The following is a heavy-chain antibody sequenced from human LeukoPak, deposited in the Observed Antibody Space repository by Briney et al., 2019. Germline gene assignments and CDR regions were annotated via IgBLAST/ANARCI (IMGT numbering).Heavy chain of an antibody. V-gene: IGHV4-39*01. J-gene: IGHJ5*02. D-gene: IGHD1-26*01. CDR1: GGSISSSSYY. CDR3: ARHGSRGWELRPNWFDP. Sequence: PSEILSLTCTVSGGSISSSSYYWGWIRQPPGKGLEWIGSIYYSGSTYYNPSLKSRVTISVDTSKNQFSLKLSSVTAADTAVYYCARHGSRGWELRPNWFDPWGQGTLVTVSS. CDR2: IYYSGST.